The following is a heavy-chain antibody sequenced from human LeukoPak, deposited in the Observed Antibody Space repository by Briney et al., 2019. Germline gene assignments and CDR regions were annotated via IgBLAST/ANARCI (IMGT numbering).Heavy chain of an antibody. CDR3: ARQESLGY. CDR2: INTDGSTT. J-gene: IGHJ4*02. V-gene: IGHV3-74*01. CDR1: GVTFSSYW. Sequence: GESLRLSCAASGVTFSSYWMHWVRQAPGKGLVWVSRINTDGSTTTCADSVKGRFTISRDNAKNTLYLQMNSLRAEDTAVYYCARQESLGYWGQGTLVTVSS. D-gene: IGHD7-27*01.